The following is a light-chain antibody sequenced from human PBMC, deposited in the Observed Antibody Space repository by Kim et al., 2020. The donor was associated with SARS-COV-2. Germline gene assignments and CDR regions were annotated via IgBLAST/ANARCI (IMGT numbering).Light chain of an antibody. Sequence: WSAGERATLPSGDRQHSGTNLAWYPQKPGRAPRLLTYDASSRAAGVPDRFTGSGSGTDFTLTISSLEPEDFAVYYCHQRANWPNTFVQGTKLEI. V-gene: IGKV3-11*01. CDR2: DAS. CDR3: HQRANWPNT. CDR1: QHSGTN. J-gene: IGKJ2*01.